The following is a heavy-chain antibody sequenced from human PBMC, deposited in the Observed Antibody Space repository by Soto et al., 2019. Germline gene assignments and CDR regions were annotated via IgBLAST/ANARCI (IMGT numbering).Heavy chain of an antibody. CDR3: VSWVSAHFDS. CDR2: ISSNGENT. CDR1: SFTSGYHA. V-gene: IGHV3-23*01. Sequence: PGGSLRLSCAASSFTSGYHAMNWVRQTPGKGLEWVSTISSNGENTHYADSVKGRYIISSDNSSNTVALQMNSLRVEDTSIYYCVSWVSAHFDSWVQGTLVTVSS. D-gene: IGHD6-13*01. J-gene: IGHJ4*01.